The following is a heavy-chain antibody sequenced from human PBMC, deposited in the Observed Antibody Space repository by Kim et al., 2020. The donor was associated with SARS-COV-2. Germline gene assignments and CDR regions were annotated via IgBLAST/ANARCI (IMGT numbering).Heavy chain of an antibody. CDR3: ARNLVTGHDDF. Sequence: GGSLRLSCTASGFNVDTNYMTWVRQAPGKGLDWVSLIDTDGTTYYADSVKGRFTISRHNSKNTVYLQMNSLRAEDTAVYFCARNLVTGHDDFWSQGTLVTVSS. D-gene: IGHD1-20*01. CDR1: GFNVDTNY. J-gene: IGHJ4*02. V-gene: IGHV3-53*04. CDR2: IDTDGTT.